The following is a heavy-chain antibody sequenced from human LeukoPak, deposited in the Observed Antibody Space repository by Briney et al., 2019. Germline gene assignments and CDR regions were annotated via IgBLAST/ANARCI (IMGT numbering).Heavy chain of an antibody. CDR1: GGSISSGGYY. J-gene: IGHJ4*02. CDR3: ARGGYYYDSSGYLTN. Sequence: SETLSLTCTVSGGSISSGGYYWSWIRQPPGKGLEWIGYIYYSGSTYYNPSLKSRVTISVDTSKNQFSLKLSSVTAADTAVYYCARGGYYYDSSGYLTNWGQGTLVTVSS. V-gene: IGHV4-30-4*08. D-gene: IGHD3-22*01. CDR2: IYYSGST.